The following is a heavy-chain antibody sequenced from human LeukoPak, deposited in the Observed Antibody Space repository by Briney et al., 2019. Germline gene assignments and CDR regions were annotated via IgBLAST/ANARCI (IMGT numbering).Heavy chain of an antibody. J-gene: IGHJ4*02. D-gene: IGHD6-13*01. CDR2: IYYSGST. CDR1: GGSISSYY. Sequence: SETLSLTCTVSGGSISSYYWSWIRQPPGKGLEGIGYIYYSGSTNYNPSLRRRVTISAATSKNQFPLKLSSVTAAATAVYYCARHLRGEQQLSGFDYWGQGTPVTVSS. CDR3: ARHLRGEQQLSGFDY. V-gene: IGHV4-59*08.